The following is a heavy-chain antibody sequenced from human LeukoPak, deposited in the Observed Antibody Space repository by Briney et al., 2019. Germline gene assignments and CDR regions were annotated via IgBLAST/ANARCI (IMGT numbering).Heavy chain of an antibody. CDR1: GFTFSSYG. CDR2: IRYDGSNK. D-gene: IGHD4-17*01. Sequence: GGSLRLSCAASGFTFSSYGMHWVRQAPGKGLEWVAFIRYDGSNKYYADSVKGRFTISRDNSKNTLYLQMSSLRAEDTAVYYCARASTVTKAFDIWGQGTMVTVSS. J-gene: IGHJ3*02. V-gene: IGHV3-30*02. CDR3: ARASTVTKAFDI.